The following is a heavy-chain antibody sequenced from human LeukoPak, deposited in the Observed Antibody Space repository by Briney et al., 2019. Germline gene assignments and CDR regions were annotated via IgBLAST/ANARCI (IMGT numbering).Heavy chain of an antibody. CDR3: ARSASPGFWSGYFDY. D-gene: IGHD3-3*01. CDR2: IYTSGST. J-gene: IGHJ4*02. CDR1: GGSISSYY. Sequence: SETLSLTCTVSGGSISSYYWSWIRQPPGKGLEWIGYIYTSGSTNYNPSLKSRVTISVDTSKNQFSLKLSSVTPADTAVYYCARSASPGFWSGYFDYWGQGTLVTVSS. V-gene: IGHV4-4*09.